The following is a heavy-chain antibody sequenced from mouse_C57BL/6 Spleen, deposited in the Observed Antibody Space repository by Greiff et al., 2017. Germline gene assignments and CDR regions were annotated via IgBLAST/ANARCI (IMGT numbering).Heavy chain of an antibody. J-gene: IGHJ2*01. CDR2: IYPGDGDT. CDR3: ARDTTVVGFDY. CDR1: GYAFSSSW. Sequence: VQLQQSGPELVKPGASVKISCKASGYAFSSSWMNWVKQRPGKGLEWLGRIYPGDGDTNYNGKFKGKATLTADKSSSTAYMQLSSLTSEDSAVYFCARDTTVVGFDYWGQGTTLTVSS. V-gene: IGHV1-82*01. D-gene: IGHD1-1*01.